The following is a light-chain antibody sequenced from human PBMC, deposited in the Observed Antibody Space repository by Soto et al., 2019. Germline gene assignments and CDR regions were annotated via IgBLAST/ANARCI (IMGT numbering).Light chain of an antibody. CDR2: NAS. J-gene: IGKJ5*01. V-gene: IGKV3-11*01. CDR1: QSISSW. Sequence: TQSPSTLSASVGDRVTITCRASQSISSWLAWFQQKPGQPPRLLIYNASNRTTGIPARFSGSGSGTDFTLTISSLEPEDFVVYYCQQRGDWPPITFGQGTRLEIK. CDR3: QQRGDWPPIT.